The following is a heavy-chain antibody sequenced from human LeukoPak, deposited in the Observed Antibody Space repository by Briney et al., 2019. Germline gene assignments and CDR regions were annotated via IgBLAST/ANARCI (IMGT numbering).Heavy chain of an antibody. CDR3: ARWLSGYDPHFDY. V-gene: IGHV1-3*01. CDR2: INAGNGNT. CDR1: GYTFTNYA. J-gene: IGHJ4*02. Sequence: ASVKVSCKASGYTFTNYAMHWVRQAPGQRLEWMGWINAGNGNTKYSQNFQGRVTITRDTSATTAYMELSSLRSEDTAVYYCARWLSGYDPHFDYWGQGTLVTVSS. D-gene: IGHD5-12*01.